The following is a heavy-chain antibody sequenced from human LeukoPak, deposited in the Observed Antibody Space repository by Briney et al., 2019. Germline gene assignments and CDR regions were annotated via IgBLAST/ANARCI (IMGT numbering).Heavy chain of an antibody. J-gene: IGHJ4*02. V-gene: IGHV1-2*04. CDR2: INPNSGGT. CDR1: GYTFTGYY. Sequence: ASVKVSCKASGYTFTGYYMHWVRQAPGQGLEWMGWINPNSGGTNYAQKFQGWVTMTRDTSISTAYMELSRLRSDDTAVYYCARAYGTNWGSNYFDYWGQGTLVTVSS. D-gene: IGHD7-27*01. CDR3: ARAYGTNWGSNYFDY.